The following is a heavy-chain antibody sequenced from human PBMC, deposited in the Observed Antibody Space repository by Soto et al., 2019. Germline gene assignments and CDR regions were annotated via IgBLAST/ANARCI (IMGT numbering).Heavy chain of an antibody. CDR3: ARGPASFWSGYYPAYYYYGMDV. V-gene: IGHV4-31*03. J-gene: IGHJ6*02. Sequence: SETLSLTCTVSGGSISSGGYYWSWIRQHPGKGLEWIGYIYYSGSTYYNPSLKSRVTISVDTSKNQFSLKLSSVTAADTAVYYCARGPASFWSGYYPAYYYYGMDVWGQGTTVTVSS. D-gene: IGHD3-3*01. CDR2: IYYSGST. CDR1: GGSISSGGYY.